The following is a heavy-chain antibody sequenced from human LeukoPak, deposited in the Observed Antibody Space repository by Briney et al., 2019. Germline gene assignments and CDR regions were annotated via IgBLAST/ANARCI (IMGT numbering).Heavy chain of an antibody. J-gene: IGHJ6*02. D-gene: IGHD3-9*01. CDR2: INSDGSST. CDR3: ARGAPSRYFDWLPYYYGMDV. CDR1: GFTFSSYW. Sequence: GGSLRLSCAASGFTFSSYWMHWVRQAPGKGLVWVSRINSDGSSTSYADSVKGRFTISRDSAKNTLYLQMNSLRAEDTAVYYCARGAPSRYFDWLPYYYGMDVWGQGTTVTVSS. V-gene: IGHV3-74*01.